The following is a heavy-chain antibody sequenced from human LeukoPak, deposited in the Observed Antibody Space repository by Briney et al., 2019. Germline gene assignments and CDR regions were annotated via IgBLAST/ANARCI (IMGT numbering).Heavy chain of an antibody. J-gene: IGHJ5*02. CDR2: MNPNSGNT. V-gene: IGHV1-8*01. D-gene: IGHD3-10*01. Sequence: ASVKVSCKASGYTFTSYDINWVRQATGQGLEWMGWMNPNSGNTGNAQKFQGRVTMTRNTSISTAYMELSSLRSEDTAVYYCARARVRGVILWFDPWGQGTLVTVSS. CDR3: ARARVRGVILWFDP. CDR1: GYTFTSYD.